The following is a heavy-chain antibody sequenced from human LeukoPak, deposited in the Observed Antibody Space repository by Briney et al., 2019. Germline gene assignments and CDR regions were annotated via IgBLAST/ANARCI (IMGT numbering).Heavy chain of an antibody. J-gene: IGHJ4*02. Sequence: ASVKVSCKASGGTFSSYAISWVRQAPGQGLEWMGGIIPIFGTANYAQKFQGRVTITADESTSTAYMELSSLRSEDTAVYYCTRESGSYHGNDYWGQGTLVTVSS. CDR3: TRESGSYHGNDY. CDR1: GGTFSSYA. CDR2: IIPIFGTA. V-gene: IGHV1-69*13. D-gene: IGHD1-26*01.